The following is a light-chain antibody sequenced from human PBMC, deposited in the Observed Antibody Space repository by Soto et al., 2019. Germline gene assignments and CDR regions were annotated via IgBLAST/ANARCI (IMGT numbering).Light chain of an antibody. V-gene: IGKV1-5*01. CDR1: QLISSW. CDR2: DAS. J-gene: IGKJ1*01. Sequence: IQTGRSPSSLSAPGGASVTIACRASQLISSWLAWYQQKPGKAPKLLIYDASSLESGVPSRFSGSGSGTEFTLTISSLQPDDFATYYCQQYNSYPWTFGQGTKVDIK. CDR3: QQYNSYPWT.